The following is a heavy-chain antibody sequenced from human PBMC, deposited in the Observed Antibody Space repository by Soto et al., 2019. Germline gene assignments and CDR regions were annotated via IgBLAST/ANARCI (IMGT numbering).Heavy chain of an antibody. Sequence: ASVKVSCKASGFTFTSSAVQWVRQARGQRLEWIGWIVVGSGNTNYSQKFQERVTIPRDMSTSTAYMELSSLRSEDTAGYYCAAGLYSRSPPYYFDYWGQGTLVTVSS. CDR3: AAGLYSRSPPYYFDY. CDR2: IVVGSGNT. J-gene: IGHJ4*02. CDR1: GFTFTSSA. V-gene: IGHV1-58*01. D-gene: IGHD6-13*01.